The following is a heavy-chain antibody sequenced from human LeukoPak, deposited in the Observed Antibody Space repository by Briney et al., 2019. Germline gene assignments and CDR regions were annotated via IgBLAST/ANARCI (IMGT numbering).Heavy chain of an antibody. D-gene: IGHD6-6*01. J-gene: IGHJ4*02. CDR2: IYYSGST. Sequence: SQTLSLTCTVSGGSISSGGYYWSWIRQHPGKGLEWIGYIYYSGSTYYNPSLKSRVTISVDTSKNQFSLKLSSVTAADTAVYYCARTRRPWQIDYWGQGTLVTVSS. CDR3: ARTRRPWQIDY. CDR1: GGSISSGGYY. V-gene: IGHV4-31*03.